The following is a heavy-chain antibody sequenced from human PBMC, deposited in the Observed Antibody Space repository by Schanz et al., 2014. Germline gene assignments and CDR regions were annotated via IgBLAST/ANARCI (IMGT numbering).Heavy chain of an antibody. D-gene: IGHD6-19*01. V-gene: IGHV3-48*02. CDR3: ARDHASAWYTVDY. Sequence: DVQLVESGGGLVQPGGSLRLSCAASGFPFTTYSMNWVRQAPGKGLEWVSYISSSSGTIYYADSMKGRFTISRDNAKNSLYLQINSLRDEDTAVYYCARDHASAWYTVDYWGQGTLVTVSS. J-gene: IGHJ4*02. CDR2: ISSSSGTI. CDR1: GFPFTTYS.